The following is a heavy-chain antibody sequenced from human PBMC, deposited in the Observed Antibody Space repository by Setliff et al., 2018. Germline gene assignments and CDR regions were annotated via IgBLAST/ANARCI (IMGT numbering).Heavy chain of an antibody. CDR1: GFTFSRYA. CDR2: ISSTGIPI. D-gene: IGHD2-21*02. V-gene: IGHV3-64D*09. CDR3: VKDPSVYGADSGSI. Sequence: GSLRLSCSASGFTFSRYAMHWVRQAPRKGLESVSAISSTGIPIYYADSVKARFSISRDDAKNTLYLQMTSLRADDTAVYYCVKDPSVYGADSGSIWGQGTMVTVSS. J-gene: IGHJ3*02.